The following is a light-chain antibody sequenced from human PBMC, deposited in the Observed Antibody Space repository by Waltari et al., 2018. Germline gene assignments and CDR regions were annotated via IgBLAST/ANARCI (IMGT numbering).Light chain of an antibody. CDR1: SSDVGPYNS. V-gene: IGLV2-14*01. Sequence: QSALTQPASVSGSPGQSITVSCTGTSSDVGPYNSVSWYQQHPGKAPKLMIYDVSNRPGGVSNRFSGSRSGNTASLPISGLQAEDEADYYCSSYTTSSTLVFGVGTKLTVL. J-gene: IGLJ2*01. CDR2: DVS. CDR3: SSYTTSSTLV.